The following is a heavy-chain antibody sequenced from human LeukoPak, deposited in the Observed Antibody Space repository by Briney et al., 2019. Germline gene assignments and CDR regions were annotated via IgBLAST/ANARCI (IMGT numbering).Heavy chain of an antibody. V-gene: IGHV4-59*01. D-gene: IGHD3-22*01. CDR3: ARARNYYDSSDYYYEGDAFDI. CDR2: IYYSGST. J-gene: IGHJ3*02. Sequence: PSETLSLTCTVSGGSISSYHWSWIRQPPGKGLECIGFIYYSGSTNYNPSLKSRVTISVDTSKNQFSLKLSSVTAADTAVYYCARARNYYDSSDYYYEGDAFDIWGQGTVVTVSS. CDR1: GGSISSYH.